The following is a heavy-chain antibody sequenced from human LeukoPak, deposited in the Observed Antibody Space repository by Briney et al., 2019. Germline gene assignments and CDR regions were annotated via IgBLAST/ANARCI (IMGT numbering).Heavy chain of an antibody. CDR2: INPNSGGT. D-gene: IGHD7-27*01. V-gene: IGHV1/OR15-1*04. CDR3: ARESDLISNWGSYFDY. J-gene: IGHJ4*02. Sequence: ASVKVSCKASGYIFTDYYMHWVRQAPGQELGWMGRINPNSGGTNYAQKFQGRVTITADKSTSTAYMELSSLRSEDTAVYYCARESDLISNWGSYFDYWGQGTLVTVSS. CDR1: GYIFTDYY.